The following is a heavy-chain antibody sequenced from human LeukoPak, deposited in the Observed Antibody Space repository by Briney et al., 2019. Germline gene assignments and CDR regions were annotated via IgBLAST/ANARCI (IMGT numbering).Heavy chain of an antibody. V-gene: IGHV3-7*01. J-gene: IGHJ4*02. CDR3: ARDQTPFV. Sequence: GGSLRLSCAASGFTFSNYWMTWVRQAPGKGLERVANIKHDGSERYYVDSVKGRFTISRDNAENSLYLQMNSLRADDTAVYYCARDQTPFVWGQGILVTVSS. CDR2: IKHDGSER. CDR1: GFTFSNYW.